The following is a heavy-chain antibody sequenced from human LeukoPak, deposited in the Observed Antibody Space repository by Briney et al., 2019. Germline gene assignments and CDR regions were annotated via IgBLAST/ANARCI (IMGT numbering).Heavy chain of an antibody. Sequence: SVKVSCKASGGTFSSYAISWVRQAPGQGLEWMGGIIPIFGTANYARKFQGRVTITADESTSTAYMELSSLRSEDTAVYYCARSFHSGYDYFDYWGQGTLVTVSS. D-gene: IGHD5-12*01. V-gene: IGHV1-69*01. CDR3: ARSFHSGYDYFDY. CDR1: GGTFSSYA. J-gene: IGHJ4*02. CDR2: IIPIFGTA.